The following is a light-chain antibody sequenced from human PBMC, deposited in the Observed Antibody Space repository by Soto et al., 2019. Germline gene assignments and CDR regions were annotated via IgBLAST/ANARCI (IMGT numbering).Light chain of an antibody. V-gene: IGLV1-40*01. CDR2: GNS. CDR3: QSYDSNLLV. Sequence: QPVLTQPPSLSGAPGQRVTISCTGSSSNIGAGYDVHWYQQLPGTAPKLLIFGNSNRPSGVPDRFSGSKSRTSASLAITGLQAEDEADYYCQSYDSNLLVFGGGTKLTVL. J-gene: IGLJ2*01. CDR1: SSNIGAGYD.